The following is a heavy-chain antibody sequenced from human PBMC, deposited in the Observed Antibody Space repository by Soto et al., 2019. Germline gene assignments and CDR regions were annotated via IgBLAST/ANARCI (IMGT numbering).Heavy chain of an antibody. CDR1: GFTFSSYA. CDR2: ISGSGGST. J-gene: IGHJ4*02. D-gene: IGHD3-22*01. CDR3: AKGGDLFYYDSTGYY. V-gene: IGHV3-23*01. Sequence: GGSLRLSCAASGFTFSSYAMSWVRQAPGKGLEWVSAISGSGGSTYYADSVKGRFTVSRDNSKNTLYLQMNSLRAEDTAVYYCAKGGDLFYYDSTGYYWGQGTLVTVSS.